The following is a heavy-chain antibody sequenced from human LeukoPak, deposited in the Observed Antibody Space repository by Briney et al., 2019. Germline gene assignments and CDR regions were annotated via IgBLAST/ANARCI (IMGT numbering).Heavy chain of an antibody. D-gene: IGHD6-13*01. V-gene: IGHV3-23*01. J-gene: IGHJ4*02. CDR3: AKTRPLDSSSWSHGDY. Sequence: GGSLKLSCAASGFTFSSYAMSWVRQAPGKGLEWVSAISGSGGSTYYGDSVKGRFTISRDNSKNTLYLQMNSLRAEDTAVYYCAKTRPLDSSSWSHGDYWGQGTLVTVSS. CDR1: GFTFSSYA. CDR2: ISGSGGST.